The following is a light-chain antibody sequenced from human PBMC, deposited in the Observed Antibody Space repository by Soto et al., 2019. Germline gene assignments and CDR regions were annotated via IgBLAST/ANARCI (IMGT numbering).Light chain of an antibody. CDR3: SSYSSSTTHVV. V-gene: IGLV2-14*03. Sequence: QSALTQPASVSGSPGRSVTISCTGTSSDVGDFNYVSWYQHLPGRAPKLIIYDVTNRPSGISYRFSASKSGRTASLTISGLQAEDEAYYYCSSYSSSTTHVVFGGGTQLTVL. J-gene: IGLJ2*01. CDR1: SSDVGDFNY. CDR2: DVT.